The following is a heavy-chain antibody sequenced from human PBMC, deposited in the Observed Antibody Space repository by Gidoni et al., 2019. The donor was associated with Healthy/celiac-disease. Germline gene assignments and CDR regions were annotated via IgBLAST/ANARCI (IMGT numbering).Heavy chain of an antibody. CDR1: GGTFSSYA. D-gene: IGHD7-27*01. V-gene: IGHV1-69*06. Sequence: QVQLVQSGAAVKKPGSSVKVSCKASGGTFSSYAISWVRQAPGQGLEWMGGIIPSFGTANDEQKFQGRVTITADKSTSTAYMELSSLRSEDTAVYYCARAWGNIEEHYFDYWGQGTLVTVSS. J-gene: IGHJ4*02. CDR3: ARAWGNIEEHYFDY. CDR2: IIPSFGTA.